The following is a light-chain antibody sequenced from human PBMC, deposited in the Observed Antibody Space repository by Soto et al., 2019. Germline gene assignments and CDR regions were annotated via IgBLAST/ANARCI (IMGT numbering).Light chain of an antibody. Sequence: ENQMSEDPSSLCTTEKDRVTISCRASQSVGSWLAWYQQKPGKAPKFLIYDASTLESGVPSRFSGSGSGTEFTLTISSLQPDDFATYYCQQYNSHPRTFGHRTKVDNK. CDR3: QQYNSHPRT. J-gene: IGKJ1*01. CDR2: DAS. CDR1: QSVGSW. V-gene: IGKV1-5*01.